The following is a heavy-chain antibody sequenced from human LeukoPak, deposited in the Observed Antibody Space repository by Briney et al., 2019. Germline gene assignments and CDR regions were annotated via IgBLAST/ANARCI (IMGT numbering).Heavy chain of an antibody. CDR3: AAGYGDYRNFDH. J-gene: IGHJ4*02. V-gene: IGHV3-30*03. Sequence: GTSLRLSCAASGFMFSSYVMHWVRQAPGKGLEWVAVVSYDGSNQYYADSVKGRFTISRDNSKNTLYLQMNSLRTEDTAVYYCAAGYGDYRNFDHWGQGTLVTVSS. D-gene: IGHD4-17*01. CDR1: GFMFSSYV. CDR2: VSYDGSNQ.